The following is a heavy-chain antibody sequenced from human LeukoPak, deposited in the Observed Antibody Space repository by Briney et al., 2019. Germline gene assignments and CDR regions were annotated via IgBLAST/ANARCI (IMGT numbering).Heavy chain of an antibody. D-gene: IGHD3-10*01. CDR2: IYHSGST. CDR1: GGSISSFY. J-gene: IGHJ4*02. Sequence: RTSETLSLTCTVSGGSISSFYWSWIRQPPGKGLEWIGYIYHSGSTSYNPSLKSRVTISVDRSKNQFSLKLSSVTAADTAVYYCARNPKDYYGSGSYYPYFDYWGQGTLVTVSS. V-gene: IGHV4-59*12. CDR3: ARNPKDYYGSGSYYPYFDY.